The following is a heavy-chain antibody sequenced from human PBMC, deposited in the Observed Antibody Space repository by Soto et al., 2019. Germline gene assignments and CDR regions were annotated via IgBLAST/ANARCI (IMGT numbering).Heavy chain of an antibody. CDR3: ARRTQWELESYYFDY. V-gene: IGHV4-39*01. J-gene: IGHJ4*02. D-gene: IGHD1-26*01. CDR2: IYYSGST. CDR1: GGSISSSSYY. Sequence: QLQLQESGPGLVKPSETLSLTCTVSGGSISSSSYYWGWIRQPPGKGLEWIGSIYYSGSTYYNPSRKSRLTITLVTAKNQSSLELSSVDAADTAVYYCARRTQWELESYYFDYWGQGTLVTVSS.